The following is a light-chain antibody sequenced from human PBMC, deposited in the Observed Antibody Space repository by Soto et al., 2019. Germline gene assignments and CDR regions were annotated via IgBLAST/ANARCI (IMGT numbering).Light chain of an antibody. Sequence: EIVMTQSPATLSVSPGERVTLSCRASQRVSRNFAWYRQKPGQAPTLLIYGTSTRATGIPARFSGSGSGTEFTLTISSLQSEDFATYYRQQYNNWPYTFGQGTKLEIK. CDR2: GTS. V-gene: IGKV3-15*01. CDR1: QRVSRN. J-gene: IGKJ2*01. CDR3: QQYNNWPYT.